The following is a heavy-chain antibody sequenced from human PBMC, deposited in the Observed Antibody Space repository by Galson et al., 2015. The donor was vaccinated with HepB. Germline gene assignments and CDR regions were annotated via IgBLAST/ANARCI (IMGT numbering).Heavy chain of an antibody. CDR2: INTASGKT. Sequence: SVKVSCKASGYTFTTYTMHWVRQAPGQRLEWMGWINTASGKTKFSQRFQGRVALNSDTSASTAYMELSSLGSEDTAVYYCARDPSFNWGSYWGQGTLVTVSS. CDR1: GYTFTTYT. D-gene: IGHD3-16*01. J-gene: IGHJ4*02. CDR3: ARDPSFNWGSY. V-gene: IGHV1-3*04.